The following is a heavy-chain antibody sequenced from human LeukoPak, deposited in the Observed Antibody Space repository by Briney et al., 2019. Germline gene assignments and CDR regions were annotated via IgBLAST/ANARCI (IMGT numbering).Heavy chain of an antibody. V-gene: IGHV3-23*01. J-gene: IGHJ3*02. D-gene: IGHD1-26*01. CDR3: AKSLLTTASGTGRAFDI. CDR2: ISASGDVT. Sequence: GGSLRLSCAASRFSFSAYPMGWVRRAPGKGLEWVSDISASGDVTFHADPVKGRFTISRDNSKNTLYLQMNSLRAEDTAEYYCAKSLLTTASGTGRAFDIWGQGTMVTVSS. CDR1: RFSFSAYP.